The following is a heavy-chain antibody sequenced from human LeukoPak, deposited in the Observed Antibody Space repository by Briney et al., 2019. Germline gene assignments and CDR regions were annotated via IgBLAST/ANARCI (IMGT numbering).Heavy chain of an antibody. CDR3: ARDTGYCSAGSCYHNYFDF. CDR2: IYYSGST. J-gene: IGHJ4*02. D-gene: IGHD2-15*01. CDR1: GGSISGSSYY. Sequence: SETLSLTCTVSGGSISGSSYYWGWIRQPPGKGLEWIGSIYYSGSTYYNPSLKNRVTISVDTSKNQFSLKLNSMTATDTAVYYCARDTGYCSAGSCYHNYFDFWGQGTLVTVSS. V-gene: IGHV4-39*02.